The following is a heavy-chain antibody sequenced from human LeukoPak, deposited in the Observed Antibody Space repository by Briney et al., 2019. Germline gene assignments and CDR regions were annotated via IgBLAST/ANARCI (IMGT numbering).Heavy chain of an antibody. V-gene: IGHV3-74*01. J-gene: IGHJ4*02. CDR2: INSDGNIT. CDR3: ARELSGSSSRHFNY. D-gene: IGHD2-15*01. Sequence: GGSLRLSCAASGFTFSNYWMHWVRQAPGKGPVWVSRINSDGNITTYADSVKGRFTISRDNAKNALYLQMNSLRAEDTAVYYCARELSGSSSRHFNYWGQGTLVTVSS. CDR1: GFTFSNYW.